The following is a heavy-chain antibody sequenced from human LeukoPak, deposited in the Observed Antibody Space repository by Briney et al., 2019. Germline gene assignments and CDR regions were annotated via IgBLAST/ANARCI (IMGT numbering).Heavy chain of an antibody. J-gene: IGHJ5*02. D-gene: IGHD2-15*01. V-gene: IGHV4-39*07. CDR3: ARVVVPGWFDP. Sequence: PSETLSLTCTVSGGSISNSNSYWGWIRQSPGKGLEWIANIYYSGSTYYNPSLKSRLTISVDTSKNQFSLKLSSVTAADTAVYYCARVVVPGWFDPWGQGTLVTASS. CDR1: GGSISNSNSY. CDR2: IYYSGST.